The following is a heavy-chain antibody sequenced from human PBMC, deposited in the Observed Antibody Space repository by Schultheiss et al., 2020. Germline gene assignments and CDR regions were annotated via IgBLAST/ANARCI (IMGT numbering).Heavy chain of an antibody. CDR2: IIPILGIA. J-gene: IGHJ4*02. CDR3: ARYNWNYPDSYFDY. D-gene: IGHD1-7*01. CDR1: GGTFSSYA. Sequence: SVKVSCKASGGTFSSYAISWVRQAPGQGLEWMGRIIPILGIANYAQKFQGRVTITADKSTSTAYMELSSLRSEDTAVYYCARYNWNYPDSYFDYWGQGTLVTVSS. V-gene: IGHV1-69*04.